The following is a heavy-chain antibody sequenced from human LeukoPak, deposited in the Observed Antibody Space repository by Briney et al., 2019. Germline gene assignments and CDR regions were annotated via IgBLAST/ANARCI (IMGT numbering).Heavy chain of an antibody. Sequence: SETLSLTCTVSGGSISSGGYYWSWIRQHPGKGLEWIGYIYYSGSTYYNPSLKSRVTISVDTSKNQFSLKLSSVTAADTAVYYCARRAGDSFDIWGQGTMVTVSS. J-gene: IGHJ3*02. CDR3: ARRAGDSFDI. CDR1: GGSISSGGYY. V-gene: IGHV4-31*03. CDR2: IYYSGST.